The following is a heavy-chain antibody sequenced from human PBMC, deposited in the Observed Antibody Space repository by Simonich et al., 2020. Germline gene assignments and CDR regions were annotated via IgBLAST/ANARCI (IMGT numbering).Heavy chain of an antibody. CDR1: GYTFTSYG. CDR2: ISAYNSNK. J-gene: IGHJ3*02. V-gene: IGHV1-18*01. CDR3: ARSTTGTTAFDI. D-gene: IGHD1-1*01. Sequence: QVQLVQSGAEVKKPGASVKVSCKASGYTFTSYGISWVRQAPGQGLEWMGWISAYNSNKNSAQNLQGRVTMTTDTSTSTAYMELRSLRSDDPAVYYCARSTTGTTAFDIWGQGTMVTVSS.